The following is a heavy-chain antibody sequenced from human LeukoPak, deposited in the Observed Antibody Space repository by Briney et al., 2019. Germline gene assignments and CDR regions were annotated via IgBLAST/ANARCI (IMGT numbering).Heavy chain of an antibody. J-gene: IGHJ4*02. CDR1: GFTFSSYG. CDR3: ARAGELLCFDY. CDR2: IWYDGSNK. Sequence: PGGSLRLSCAASGFTFSSYGMHWVRQAPGKGLEWVAVIWYDGSNKYYADSVKGRFTITRDNSKNTLYLRMNSLRAEDTAVYYCARAGELLCFDYWGQGTLVTVSS. V-gene: IGHV3-33*01. D-gene: IGHD1-26*01.